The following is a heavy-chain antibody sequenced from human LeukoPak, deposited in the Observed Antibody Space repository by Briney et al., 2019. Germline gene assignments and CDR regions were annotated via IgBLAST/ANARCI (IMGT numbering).Heavy chain of an antibody. CDR3: ARDVGIAARQDWFDP. V-gene: IGHV3-11*01. J-gene: IGHJ5*02. D-gene: IGHD6-6*01. CDR2: ISSSGSTI. Sequence: GGSLRLSCAASGFTFSDYYMSWIRQAPGEGLEWVSYISSSGSTIYYADSVKGRFTISRDNAKNLLYLQMNSLRAEDTAVYYCARDVGIAARQDWFDPWGQGTLVTVSS. CDR1: GFTFSDYY.